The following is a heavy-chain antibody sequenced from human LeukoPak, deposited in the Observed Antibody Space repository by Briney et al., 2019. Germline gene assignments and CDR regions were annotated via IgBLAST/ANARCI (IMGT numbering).Heavy chain of an antibody. V-gene: IGHV3-30*02. D-gene: IGHD6-13*01. CDR2: IRYEGSNK. Sequence: GGSLRLSCAASGFIFSGYGMHWVRQAPGKGLQWVTFIRYEGSNKYYADSVKGRFTISRDNSKNTLYLQMNSLRVEDTAVYYCAEESDVAAAGIDYWGQGTLVTVSS. CDR1: GFIFSGYG. J-gene: IGHJ4*02. CDR3: AEESDVAAAGIDY.